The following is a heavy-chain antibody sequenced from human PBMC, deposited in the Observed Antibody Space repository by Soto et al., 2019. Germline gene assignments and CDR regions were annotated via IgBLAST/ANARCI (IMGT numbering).Heavy chain of an antibody. V-gene: IGHV3-9*01. CDR2: ISWNSGSI. J-gene: IGHJ6*02. D-gene: IGHD3-22*01. Sequence: EVQLVESGGGLVQPGRSLRLSCAASGFTFDVYAMHWVRQAPGKGLEWVSGISWNSGSIGYADSVKGRFTISRDNAKNSLYLQMNSLRAEDTALYYCAKDYYDSSGNPYYYGMDVWGQGTTVTVSS. CDR3: AKDYYDSSGNPYYYGMDV. CDR1: GFTFDVYA.